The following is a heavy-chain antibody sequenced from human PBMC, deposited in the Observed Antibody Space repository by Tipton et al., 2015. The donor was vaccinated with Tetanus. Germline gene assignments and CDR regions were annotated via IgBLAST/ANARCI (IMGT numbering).Heavy chain of an antibody. V-gene: IGHV3-33*01. D-gene: IGHD5-12*01. CDR2: IWYDGSNK. CDR3: ARGRGYESPYYYYGMDV. CDR1: GFTFSSYG. J-gene: IGHJ6*02. Sequence: SLRLSCAASGFTFSSYGMHWVRQAPGKGLEWVAVIWYDGSNKYYTDSVKGRFTISRDNSKNTLYLQMNSLRVEDTAVYYCARGRGYESPYYYYGMDVWGQGTTVTVSS.